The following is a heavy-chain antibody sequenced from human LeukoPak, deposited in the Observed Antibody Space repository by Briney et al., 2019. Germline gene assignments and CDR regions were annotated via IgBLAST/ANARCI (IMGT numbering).Heavy chain of an antibody. V-gene: IGHV1-8*01. CDR3: ARGPHRYCSGGSCVIDY. CDR2: MNPNSGNT. CDR1: VYTITSYD. D-gene: IGHD2-15*01. Sequence: GASVNVSCKASVYTITSYDINWVRQATGQGLEWMGWMNPNSGNTGYAQKFQGRVTMTRNTSISTAYMELSSLRSEDTAVYYCARGPHRYCSGGSCVIDYWGQGTLVTVSS. J-gene: IGHJ4*02.